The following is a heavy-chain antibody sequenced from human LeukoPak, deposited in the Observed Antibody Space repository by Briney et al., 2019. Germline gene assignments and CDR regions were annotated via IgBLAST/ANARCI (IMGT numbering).Heavy chain of an antibody. CDR2: SKGKTDGGTT. D-gene: IGHD2-15*01. Sequence: GGSLRLSCAASGFTFSNAWVTWVRQAPGKGLEWVGRSKGKTDGGTTDYGAPVKGRFSISRDDSKSTLYLQMNSLKTEDTAVYYCATDGYCSGGSCYSYDNWGQGTLVTVSS. J-gene: IGHJ4*02. CDR1: GFTFSNAW. CDR3: ATDGYCSGGSCYSYDN. V-gene: IGHV3-15*01.